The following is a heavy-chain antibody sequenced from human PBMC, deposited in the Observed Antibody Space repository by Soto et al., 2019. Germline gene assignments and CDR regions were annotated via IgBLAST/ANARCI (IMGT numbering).Heavy chain of an antibody. Sequence: PSDTLSLTFAVFGGSFSGYYWSWFRQPPGKGLEGIGEINHSGSINYNPSLKSRVTISVYTSKNQFSLKLSSVTAADTAVYYCARRKIQLWSEGYNWFDPWGQGTLVTVSS. V-gene: IGHV4-34*01. CDR1: GGSFSGYY. CDR2: INHSGSI. D-gene: IGHD5-18*01. J-gene: IGHJ5*02. CDR3: ARRKIQLWSEGYNWFDP.